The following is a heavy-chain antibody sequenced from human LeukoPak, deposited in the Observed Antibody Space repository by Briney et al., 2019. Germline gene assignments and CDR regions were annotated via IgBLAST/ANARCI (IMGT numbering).Heavy chain of an antibody. D-gene: IGHD3-3*01. CDR1: GFTFSSYG. CDR3: ARDLYDFWSGYYQTPGDY. Sequence: PGGSLRLSCAASGFTFSSYGMHWVRQAPGKGLEWVAVIWYDGSNKYYADSVKGRFTISRDNSKNTLYLQMNSLRAEDTAVYYCARDLYDFWSGYYQTPGDYWGQGTLVTVSS. V-gene: IGHV3-33*01. CDR2: IWYDGSNK. J-gene: IGHJ4*02.